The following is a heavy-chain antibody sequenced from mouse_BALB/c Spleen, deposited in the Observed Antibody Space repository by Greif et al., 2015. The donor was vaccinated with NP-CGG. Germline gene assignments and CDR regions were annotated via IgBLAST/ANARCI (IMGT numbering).Heavy chain of an antibody. CDR2: ISSGGST. Sequence: EVMLVESGGGLVKPGGSLKLSCAASGFTFSSYAMSWVRQTPEKRLEWVASISSGGSTYYPDSVKGRFTISRDNARNILYLQMSSLRSEDTAMYYCARGNDGYYYAMDYWGQGTSVTVSS. CDR3: ARGNDGYYYAMDY. V-gene: IGHV5-6-5*01. D-gene: IGHD2-3*01. CDR1: GFTFSSYA. J-gene: IGHJ4*01.